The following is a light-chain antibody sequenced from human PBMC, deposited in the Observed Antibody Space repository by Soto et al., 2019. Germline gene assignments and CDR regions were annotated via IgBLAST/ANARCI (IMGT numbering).Light chain of an antibody. V-gene: IGLV2-14*01. Sequence: QSALTQPASVSGSPGQSITISCTGTSSDVGGYNYVSWYQQHPGKAPKLMIYEVSNRPSRVSNRFSGSKSGNTASLTISGLQAEDEADYYCSSYTTSSTHWVFGGGTKLTVL. CDR3: SSYTTSSTHWV. CDR1: SSDVGGYNY. CDR2: EVS. J-gene: IGLJ3*02.